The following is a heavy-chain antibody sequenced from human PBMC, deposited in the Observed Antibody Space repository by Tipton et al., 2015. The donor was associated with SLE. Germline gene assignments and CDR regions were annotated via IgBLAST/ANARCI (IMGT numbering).Heavy chain of an antibody. Sequence: SLRLSCAASGFTLDEYAMHWVRQAPGKGLEWVSGINWNSGDIGYAASVKGRFTISRDNSKNTLYLQMNSLRAEDTAVYYCAREAVAGFDYWGQGTLVTVSS. CDR3: AREAVAGFDY. J-gene: IGHJ4*02. D-gene: IGHD6-19*01. V-gene: IGHV3-9*01. CDR2: INWNSGDI. CDR1: GFTLDEYA.